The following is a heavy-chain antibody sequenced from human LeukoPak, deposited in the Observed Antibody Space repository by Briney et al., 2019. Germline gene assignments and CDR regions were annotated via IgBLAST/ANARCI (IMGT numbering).Heavy chain of an antibody. Sequence: SETLSLTCAVYSGSFSGYYWSWIRQPPGKGLEWIGEINRGGSTNYNPSLKSRVTISVDTSKNQFSLKLSSVTAADTAVYYCARGIKAWGTRGSYFDYWGQGTLVTVSS. CDR1: SGSFSGYY. CDR3: ARGIKAWGTRGSYFDY. CDR2: INRGGST. J-gene: IGHJ4*02. D-gene: IGHD3-16*01. V-gene: IGHV4-34*01.